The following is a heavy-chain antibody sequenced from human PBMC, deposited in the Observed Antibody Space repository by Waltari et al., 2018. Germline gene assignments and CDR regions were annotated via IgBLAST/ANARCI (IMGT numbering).Heavy chain of an antibody. V-gene: IGHV4-34*01. Sequence: QVQLQQWGAGLLKPSETLSLTCAVYGGSFSGHYWSWIRQPPGKGLEWIGEINHSGSTNYNPSLKSRVTISVDTSKNQFSLKLSSVTAADTAVYYCARERRHYYYYGMDVWGQGTTVTVSS. CDR1: GGSFSGHY. CDR3: ARERRHYYYYGMDV. CDR2: INHSGST. J-gene: IGHJ6*02.